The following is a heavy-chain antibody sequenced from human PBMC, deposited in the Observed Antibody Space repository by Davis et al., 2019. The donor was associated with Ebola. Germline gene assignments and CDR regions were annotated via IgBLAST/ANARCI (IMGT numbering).Heavy chain of an antibody. D-gene: IGHD2-2*01. CDR1: GFTFSSYG. CDR3: ARDVGYCSSTSCIYYYYYGMDV. CDR2: IWYDGSNK. Sequence: GGSLRLSCAASGFTFSSYGMHWVRQAPGKGLEWVAVIWYDGSNKYYADSVKGRFTISRDNSKNTLYLQMNSLRAEDTAVYYCARDVGYCSSTSCIYYYYYGMDVWGQGTTVTVSS. J-gene: IGHJ6*02. V-gene: IGHV3-33*08.